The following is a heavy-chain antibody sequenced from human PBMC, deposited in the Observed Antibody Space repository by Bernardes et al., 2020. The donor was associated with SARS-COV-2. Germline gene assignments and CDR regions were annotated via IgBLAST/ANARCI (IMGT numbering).Heavy chain of an antibody. CDR1: GFTFSSYW. CDR2: INSDGSST. V-gene: IGHV3-74*01. D-gene: IGHD2-2*01. J-gene: IGHJ4*02. CDR3: AREDIVVVPAFDY. Sequence: GGSLRLSCAASGFTFSSYWMHWVRQAPGKGLVWVSRINSDGSSTSYADSVKGRFTISRDNAKNTLYLQMNSLRAEDTAVYYCAREDIVVVPAFDYWGQGTLVTVSS.